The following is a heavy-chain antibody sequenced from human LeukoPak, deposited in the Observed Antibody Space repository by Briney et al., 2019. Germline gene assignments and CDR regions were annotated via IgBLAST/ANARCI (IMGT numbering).Heavy chain of an antibody. D-gene: IGHD3-22*01. CDR2: VSYDGNNK. Sequence: GSLRLSCAASGFMFSSYGMHWVRQAPGKGLEWVTIVSYDGNNKYYADSVKGRFTVSRDNSKNTLYLQMSSLRTEDTAVYYCANAPYYYDSSEDYWGQGTLVTVSS. J-gene: IGHJ4*02. CDR3: ANAPYYYDSSEDY. CDR1: GFMFSSYG. V-gene: IGHV3-30*18.